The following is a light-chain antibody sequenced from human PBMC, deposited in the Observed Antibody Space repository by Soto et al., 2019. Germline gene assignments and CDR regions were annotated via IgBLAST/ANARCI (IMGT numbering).Light chain of an antibody. V-gene: IGLV2-14*01. J-gene: IGLJ3*02. CDR2: EVS. CDR3: SLYTSLQV. CDR1: SSDISDYNY. Sequence: QSVLTQPASVSGSPGQSITISCTGTSSDISDYNYVSWYQQHPGKAPKLMIYEVSNRPSGVSNRFSGSKSGNTASLTISGLQAEDEADYYCSLYTSLQVFGGGTKVTVL.